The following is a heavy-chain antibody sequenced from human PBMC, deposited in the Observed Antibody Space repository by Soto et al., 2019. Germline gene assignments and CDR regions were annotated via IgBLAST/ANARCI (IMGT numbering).Heavy chain of an antibody. J-gene: IGHJ4*02. CDR2: IYSGGST. CDR1: GFTVSSNY. V-gene: IGHV3-53*02. CDR3: ARSSDYYGSGSYLN. Sequence: EVQLVETGGGLIQPGGSLRLSCAASGFTVSSNYMSWVRQAPGKGLEWVSVIYSGGSTYYADSVKGRFTISRDNSKNTLYLQMNSLRAEDTAAYYCARSSDYYGSGSYLNWGQGTLVTVSS. D-gene: IGHD3-10*01.